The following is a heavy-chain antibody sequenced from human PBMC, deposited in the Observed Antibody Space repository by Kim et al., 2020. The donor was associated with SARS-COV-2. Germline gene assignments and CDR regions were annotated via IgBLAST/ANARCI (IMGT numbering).Heavy chain of an antibody. CDR2: IYYSGST. Sequence: SETLSLTCTVSGGSISSGDYYWSWIRQPPGKGLEWIGYIYYSGSTYYNPSLKSRVTISVDTSKNQFSLKLSSVTAADTAVYYCARGQYYYDSSGYYYDSVEVIDYWGQGTLVTVSS. CDR3: ARGQYYYDSSGYYYDSVEVIDY. V-gene: IGHV4-30-4*01. D-gene: IGHD3-22*01. CDR1: GGSISSGDYY. J-gene: IGHJ4*02.